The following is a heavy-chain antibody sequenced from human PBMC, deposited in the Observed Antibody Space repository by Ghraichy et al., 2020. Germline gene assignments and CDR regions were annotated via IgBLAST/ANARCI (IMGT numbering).Heavy chain of an antibody. CDR3: TTETDDFWSGYHDY. Sequence: AGSLRLSCEASGFSFSNYWMQWVRQVPGKGLLWVSRITSDGSITTYADSVKGRFTTSRDNAKNTLYLQMNSLRAEDTAVYYCTTETDDFWSGYHDYWGQGTLVTVSS. CDR1: GFSFSNYW. D-gene: IGHD3-3*01. V-gene: IGHV3-74*01. J-gene: IGHJ4*02. CDR2: ITSDGSIT.